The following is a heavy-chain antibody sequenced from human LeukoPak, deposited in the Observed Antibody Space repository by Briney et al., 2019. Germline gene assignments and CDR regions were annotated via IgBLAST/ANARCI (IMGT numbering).Heavy chain of an antibody. J-gene: IGHJ4*02. CDR2: IYYSGST. V-gene: IGHV4-34*01. D-gene: IGHD3-22*01. CDR1: GGSFSGYY. Sequence: SETLSLTCAVYGGSFSGYYWSWIRQPPGKGLEWIGSIYYSGSTYYNPSLKSRVTISVDTSKNQFSLKLSSVIAADTAVYYCARGGEYYYDSSGPPGNYFDYWGQGTLVTVSS. CDR3: ARGGEYYYDSSGPPGNYFDY.